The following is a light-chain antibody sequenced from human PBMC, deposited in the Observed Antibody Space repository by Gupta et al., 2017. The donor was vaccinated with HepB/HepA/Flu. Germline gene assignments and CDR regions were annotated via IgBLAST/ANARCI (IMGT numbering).Light chain of an antibody. V-gene: IGKV3-11*01. J-gene: IGKJ4*01. CDR2: VAS. Sequence: IVMTQSPATLSLSPGERATLSCRASQSDGNFLSWYQQQPGQATRPLTYVASDRAAGIPARFSGSGSGSDFNLTISSLAPEDVAIEDCHHRGCGQNFGEGTRVEIK. CDR1: QSDGNF. CDR3: HHRGCGQN.